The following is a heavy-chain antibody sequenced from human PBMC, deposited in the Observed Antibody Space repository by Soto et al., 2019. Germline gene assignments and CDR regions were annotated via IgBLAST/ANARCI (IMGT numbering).Heavy chain of an antibody. CDR1: AFNFANFG. Sequence: RSLRLSRVGSAFNFANFGMEWIRQGPSKGLEWVASISRDGRGEAFADSVKGRFAISKDSSKNTVYLQMTGLRSDDTHAYYCEKEENQNYDADHWGQGTLVTVS. CDR2: ISRDGRGE. D-gene: IGHD3-3*01. V-gene: IGHV3-30*18. J-gene: IGHJ1*01. CDR3: EKEENQNYDADH.